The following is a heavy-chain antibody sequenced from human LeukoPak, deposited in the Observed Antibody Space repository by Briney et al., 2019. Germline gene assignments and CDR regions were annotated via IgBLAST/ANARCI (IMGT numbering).Heavy chain of an antibody. D-gene: IGHD6-13*01. CDR1: GYTFTFYA. CDR3: ARDSKSAAGPPYYYGMDV. J-gene: IGHJ6*02. Sequence: ASVKVSCKASGYTFTFYAINCVRQAPGQGLEWLGSTNSNTGNPTYAQGFTGRFVFSLDTSVSTAYLQISSLKAEDTAVYYCARDSKSAAGPPYYYGMDVWGQGTTVSVSS. CDR2: TNSNTGNP. V-gene: IGHV7-4-1*02.